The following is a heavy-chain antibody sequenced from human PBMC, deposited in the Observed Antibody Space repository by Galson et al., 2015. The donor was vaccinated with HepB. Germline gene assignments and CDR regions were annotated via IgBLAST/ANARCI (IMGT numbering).Heavy chain of an antibody. Sequence: SVKVSCKASGGTFSSYAISWVRQAPGQGLEWMGGIIPIFGTANYAQKFQGRVTITADESTSTAYMELSSLRSEDTAVYYCARVTYCSSTSCYGIHPFDYWGQGTLVTVSS. V-gene: IGHV1-69*13. D-gene: IGHD2-2*01. CDR2: IIPIFGTA. CDR1: GGTFSSYA. CDR3: ARVTYCSSTSCYGIHPFDY. J-gene: IGHJ4*02.